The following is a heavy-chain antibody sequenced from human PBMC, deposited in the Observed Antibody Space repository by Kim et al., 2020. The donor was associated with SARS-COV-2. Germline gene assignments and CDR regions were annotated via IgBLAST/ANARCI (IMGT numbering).Heavy chain of an antibody. V-gene: IGHV3-15*01. Sequence: GGSLRLSCAASGFTFYNVWMIWVRQAPGKGLEWVGRIKSKSEGETVDYIAPVKGRFTISRDDSKNTAYLQMNSLKTEDTGMYYCATDLPDGGVFDLRKVIDYWGLGTLVTVSS. D-gene: IGHD5-12*01. CDR3: ATDLPDGGVFDLRKVIDY. J-gene: IGHJ4*02. CDR1: GFTFYNVW. CDR2: IKSKSEGETV.